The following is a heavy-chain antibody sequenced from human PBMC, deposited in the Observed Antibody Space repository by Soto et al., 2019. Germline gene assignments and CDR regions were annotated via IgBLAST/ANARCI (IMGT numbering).Heavy chain of an antibody. Sequence: PGGSLRLSCAASGFTFSNYGMSWVRQAPGKGLEWVSAVSDNGGRTRYADSVKGRFTISRDNSQNTLYLQMLSLRADDTAIYYCARDLKWELLYYFDYWGQGTLVTVSS. V-gene: IGHV3-23*01. J-gene: IGHJ4*02. CDR3: ARDLKWELLYYFDY. CDR2: VSDNGGRT. D-gene: IGHD1-26*01. CDR1: GFTFSNYG.